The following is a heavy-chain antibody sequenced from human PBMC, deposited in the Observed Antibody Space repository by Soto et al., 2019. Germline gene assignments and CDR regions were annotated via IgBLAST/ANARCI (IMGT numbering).Heavy chain of an antibody. CDR3: ARRQIPPPTRGAANARGGMDV. CDR2: IWNDGSNS. CDR1: GFTFNNYG. V-gene: IGHV3-33*01. Sequence: QVQLVESAGGVVQPGRSLRLSCAASGFTFNNYGMHWVCQAPGKGLEWLAVIWNDGSNSSYANSVKGRFTISRDNSKNTLYLQMSSLRAEDTAVYYCARRQIPPPTRGAANARGGMDVWGQGTTVTVSS. J-gene: IGHJ6*02. D-gene: IGHD1-26*01.